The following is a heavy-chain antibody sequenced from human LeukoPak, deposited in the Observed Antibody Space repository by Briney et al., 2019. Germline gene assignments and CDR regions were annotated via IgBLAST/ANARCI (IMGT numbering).Heavy chain of an antibody. D-gene: IGHD4-11*01. V-gene: IGHV1-18*01. CDR3: ARERASNYPRFNDY. J-gene: IGHJ4*02. CDR1: GYTFTSYG. CDR2: ISAYNGNT. Sequence: EASVKVSCKASGYTFTSYGISWVRQAPGQGLEWMGWISAYNGNTNYAQKLQGRVTMTTDTSTSTAYMELRSLRSDDTAVYYCARERASNYPRFNDYWGQGTLVTVSS.